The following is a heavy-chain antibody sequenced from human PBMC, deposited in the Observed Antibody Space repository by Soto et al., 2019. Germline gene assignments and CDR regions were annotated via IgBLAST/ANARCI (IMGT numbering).Heavy chain of an antibody. V-gene: IGHV1-3*01. D-gene: IGHD2-8*01. CDR1: GYTFTSYA. J-gene: IGHJ4*02. Sequence: ASVKVSCKASGYTFTSYAMHWVRQAPGQRLEWMGWINAGNGNTKYSQKFQGRVTITRDTSASTAYMELSSVTAADTAVYYCASGSFPLYPRDYWGQGTLVTVSS. CDR3: ASGSFPLYPRDY. CDR2: INAGNGNT.